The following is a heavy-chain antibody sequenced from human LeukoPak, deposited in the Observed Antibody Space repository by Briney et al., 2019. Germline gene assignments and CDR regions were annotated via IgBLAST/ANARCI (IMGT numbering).Heavy chain of an antibody. Sequence: GGSLRLSCAASGFTFSSYEMNWVRQAPGKGLEWVSYISSSGSTIYYADSVKGRFTISRDNAKNSLYLQMNSLRAEDTAVYYCARDRPLRNAFDIWGQGTMVTVSS. J-gene: IGHJ3*02. V-gene: IGHV3-48*03. CDR3: ARDRPLRNAFDI. CDR1: GFTFSSYE. CDR2: ISSSGSTI.